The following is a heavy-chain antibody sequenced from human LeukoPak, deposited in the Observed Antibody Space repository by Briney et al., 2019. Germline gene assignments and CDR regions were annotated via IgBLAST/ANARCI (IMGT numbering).Heavy chain of an antibody. J-gene: IGHJ3*02. CDR1: GYTLNELS. CDR3: ATLSRRVMGDAFDI. V-gene: IGHV1-24*01. D-gene: IGHD2-8*01. CDR2: FDPEDGET. Sequence: ASVKVSCKVSGYTLNELSMHWVRQAPGKGLEWVGGFDPEDGETIYAQKFQGRVTKTEDTSTDTAYIELSSLRSEDTAVYYCATLSRRVMGDAFDIWGQGTMVTVSS.